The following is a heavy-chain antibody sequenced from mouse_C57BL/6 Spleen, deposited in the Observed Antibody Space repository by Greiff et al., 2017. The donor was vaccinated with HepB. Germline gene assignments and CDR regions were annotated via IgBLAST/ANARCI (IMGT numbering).Heavy chain of an antibody. CDR1: GYTFTSYW. CDR2: IDPSDSYT. V-gene: IGHV1-69*01. D-gene: IGHD2-4*01. Sequence: QLQQPGAELVMPGASVKLSCKASGYTFTSYWMHWVKQGPGQGLEWIGEIDPSDSYTNYNQKFKGKSTLTVDKSSSTAYMQLSSLTSEDSAVYYCARRYYDYDGFAYWGQGTLVTVSA. J-gene: IGHJ3*01. CDR3: ARRYYDYDGFAY.